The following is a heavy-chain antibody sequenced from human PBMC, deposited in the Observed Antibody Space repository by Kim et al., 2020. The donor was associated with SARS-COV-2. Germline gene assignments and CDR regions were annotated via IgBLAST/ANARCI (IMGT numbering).Heavy chain of an antibody. Sequence: SETLSLTCTVSGGSISSSSYYWGWIRQPPGKGLEWIGSIYYSGSTYYNPSLKSRVTISVDTSKNQFSLKLSSVTAADTAVYYCARAPFLEGGSYRTPDAFDIWGQGTMVTVSS. CDR3: ARAPFLEGGSYRTPDAFDI. CDR2: IYYSGST. V-gene: IGHV4-39*07. D-gene: IGHD1-26*01. CDR1: GGSISSSSYY. J-gene: IGHJ3*02.